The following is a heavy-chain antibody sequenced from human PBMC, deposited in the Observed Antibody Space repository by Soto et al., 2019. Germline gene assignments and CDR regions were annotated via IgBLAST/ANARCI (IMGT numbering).Heavy chain of an antibody. V-gene: IGHV3-30-3*01. CDR1: GFTFSSYA. CDR2: ISYDGSNK. D-gene: IGHD3-10*01. CDR3: ARDPSGSSHYYYGMDV. J-gene: IGHJ6*02. Sequence: QVQLVESGGGVVQPERSLRLSCAASGFTFSSYAMHWVRQAPGKGLEWVAVISYDGSNKYYADSVKGRFTISRDNSKNTLYLQMNSLRAEDTAVYYCARDPSGSSHYYYGMDVWGQGTTVTVSS.